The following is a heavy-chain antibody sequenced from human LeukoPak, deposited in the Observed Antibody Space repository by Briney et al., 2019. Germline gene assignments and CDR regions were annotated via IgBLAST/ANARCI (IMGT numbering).Heavy chain of an antibody. J-gene: IGHJ4*02. CDR2: IRYDGSNK. CDR3: ASRFIVVVPAAMQDY. D-gene: IGHD2-2*01. CDR1: GFTFSSYG. V-gene: IGHV3-30*02. Sequence: GGSLRLSCAASGFTFSSYGMHWVRQAPGKGLEWVAFIRYDGSNKYYADSVKGRFTISRDNSKNTLYLQMNSLRAEDTAVYYCASRFIVVVPAAMQDYWGQGTLVTVSS.